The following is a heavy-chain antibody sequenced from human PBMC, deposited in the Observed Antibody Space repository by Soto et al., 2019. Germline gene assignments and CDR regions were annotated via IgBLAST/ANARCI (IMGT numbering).Heavy chain of an antibody. CDR1: GFTFSDHY. CDR2: VRNKPHSYTT. CDR3: TREEHDSTWEFDY. V-gene: IGHV3-72*01. Sequence: VQLVESGGGLVQPGGSLRLSCAASGFTFSDHYMDWVRQAPGKGLEWVGRVRNKPHSYTTEYAASVEGRFTISRDDSKNSLALQMNSLKIEDTAVYYCTREEHDSTWEFDYWGQGILVTVSS. D-gene: IGHD6-13*01. J-gene: IGHJ4*02.